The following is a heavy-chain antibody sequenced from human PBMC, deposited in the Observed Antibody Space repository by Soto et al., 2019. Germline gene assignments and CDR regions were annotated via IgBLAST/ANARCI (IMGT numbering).Heavy chain of an antibody. J-gene: IGHJ4*02. CDR1: EFTFSGYW. V-gene: IGHV3-7*01. D-gene: IGHD1-26*01. CDR2: IKQDGSEK. CDR3: AREGEGVFDY. Sequence: GGSLRLSCAASEFTFSGYWMSWVRQAPGKGLEWVANIKQDGSEKYYVDSVKGRFTISRDNAKNSLYLQMNSLRAEDTAVYYCAREGEGVFDYWGQGTLVTVSS.